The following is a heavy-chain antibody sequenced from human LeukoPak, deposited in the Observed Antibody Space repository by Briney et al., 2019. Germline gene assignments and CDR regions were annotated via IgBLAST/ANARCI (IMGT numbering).Heavy chain of an antibody. D-gene: IGHD5-12*01. CDR3: ARRGAYDAFGY. CDR1: GYTFTNYW. V-gene: IGHV5-10-1*01. Sequence: GESLRISCKGSGYTFTNYWISWVRQMPGKGLEWMGRIDPTDSYTNYSPSFQGHVSISADRSISTAYLQWSSLKASDTAIYYCARRGAYDAFGYWGQGTLVTVSS. J-gene: IGHJ4*02. CDR2: IDPTDSYT.